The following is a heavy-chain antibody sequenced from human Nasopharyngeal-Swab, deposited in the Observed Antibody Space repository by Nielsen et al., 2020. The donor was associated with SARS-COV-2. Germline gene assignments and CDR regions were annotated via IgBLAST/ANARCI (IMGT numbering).Heavy chain of an antibody. Sequence: SETLSLTCTVSGGSISSYYWSWIRQPPGKGLEWIGYIYYSGSTNYNPSLKSRVTISVDTSKNQFSLKLSSVTAAGTAVYYCARGLGYYYGSGSYVLDYWGQGTLVTVSS. J-gene: IGHJ4*02. CDR2: IYYSGST. D-gene: IGHD3-10*01. CDR3: ARGLGYYYGSGSYVLDY. CDR1: GGSISSYY. V-gene: IGHV4-59*12.